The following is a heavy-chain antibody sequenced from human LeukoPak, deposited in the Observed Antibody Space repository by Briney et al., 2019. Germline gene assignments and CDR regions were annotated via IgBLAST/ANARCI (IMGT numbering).Heavy chain of an antibody. CDR3: AREAQPTYYYDSSGYYFDY. D-gene: IGHD3-22*01. V-gene: IGHV4-31*03. J-gene: IGHJ4*02. Sequence: PSETLSLTCTVSGGSISSGGYYWSWIRQHPGTGLEWLGYIYYSGSTYYNPSLKSRVTISVDTSKNQFSLKLSSVTAADTAVYYCAREAQPTYYYDSSGYYFDYWGQGTLVTVSS. CDR1: GGSISSGGYY. CDR2: IYYSGST.